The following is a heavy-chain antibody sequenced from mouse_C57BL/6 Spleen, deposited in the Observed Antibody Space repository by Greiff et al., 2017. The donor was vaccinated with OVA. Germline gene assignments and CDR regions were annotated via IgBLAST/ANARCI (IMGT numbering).Heavy chain of an antibody. CDR1: GYTFTSYW. V-gene: IGHV1-50*01. D-gene: IGHD2-3*01. J-gene: IGHJ4*01. CDR2: IDPSDSYT. Sequence: QVQLKQPGAELVKPGASVKLSCKASGYTFTSYWMQWVKQRPGQGLEWIGEIDPSDSYTNYNQKFKGKATLTVDTSSSTAYMQLSSLTSEDSAVYYCARRIYDGYYDYAMDYWGQGTSVTVSS. CDR3: ARRIYDGYYDYAMDY.